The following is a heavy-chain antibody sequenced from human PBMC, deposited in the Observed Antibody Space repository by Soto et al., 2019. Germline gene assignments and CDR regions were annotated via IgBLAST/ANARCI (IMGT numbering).Heavy chain of an antibody. Sequence: QITLNESGPTLVKPTQPLTLTCTFSGFSLSTRDVGVGWIRQPPGEALEWLGVVYWDDSKTYSPSLESRLTITKDTSKNQVVLRMTKMDPVDTATYSCAHCRGGVASFWGQGTLVTVSS. V-gene: IGHV2-5*02. CDR1: GFSLSTRDVG. J-gene: IGHJ4*02. CDR3: AHCRGGVASF. CDR2: VYWDDSK. D-gene: IGHD2-2*01.